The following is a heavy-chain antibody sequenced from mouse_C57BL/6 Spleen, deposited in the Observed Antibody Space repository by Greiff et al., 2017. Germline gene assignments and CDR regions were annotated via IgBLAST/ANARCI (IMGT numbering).Heavy chain of an antibody. CDR1: GFTFSNYW. Sequence: EVQLVESGGGLVQPGGSMKLSCVASGFTFSNYWMNWVRQSPEKGLEWVAQIRLKSDNYATHYAESVKGRFTISRDDSKSSVYLQMNNLRAEDTGIYYCTDLIAWFAYWGQGTLVTVSA. CDR3: TDLIAWFAY. V-gene: IGHV6-3*01. J-gene: IGHJ3*01. CDR2: IRLKSDNYAT.